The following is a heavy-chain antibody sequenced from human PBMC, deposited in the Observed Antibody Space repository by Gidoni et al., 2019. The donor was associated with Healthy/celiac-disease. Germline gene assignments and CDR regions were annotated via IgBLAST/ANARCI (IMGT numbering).Heavy chain of an antibody. CDR2: IWYDGSNK. J-gene: IGHJ4*02. CDR1: GFPFSSYG. D-gene: IGHD3-9*01. CDR3: ARDQRDILTGSNGVAGY. V-gene: IGHV3-33*01. Sequence: QVQLVESGGGVVQPGRSLRLSCAASGFPFSSYGMHWVRQAPGKGLEWVAVIWYDGSNKYYADSVKGRFTISRDNSKNTLYLQMNSLRAEDTAVYYCARDQRDILTGSNGVAGYWGQGTLVTVSS.